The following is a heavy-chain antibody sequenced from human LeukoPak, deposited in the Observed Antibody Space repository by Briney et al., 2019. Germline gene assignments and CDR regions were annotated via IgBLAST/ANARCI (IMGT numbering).Heavy chain of an antibody. J-gene: IGHJ4*02. CDR2: MNPNSGNT. V-gene: IGHV1-8*01. Sequence: GASVKVSCKASGYTFTSYDINWVRQATGQGLEWMGWMNPNSGNTGYAQKFQGRVTMTRNTSISTAHMELSSLRSEDTAVYYCARAIRVGATRGYYFDYWGQGTQVTVSS. CDR3: ARAIRVGATRGYYFDY. CDR1: GYTFTSYD. D-gene: IGHD1-26*01.